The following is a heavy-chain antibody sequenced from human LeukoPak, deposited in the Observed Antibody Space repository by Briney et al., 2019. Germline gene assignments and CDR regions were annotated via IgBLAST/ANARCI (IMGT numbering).Heavy chain of an antibody. CDR3: ARGYCSGGSCYFNYFDY. Sequence: GGSLRLSCAASGFTLSSYSMNWVRQAPGKGLEWVSSISSSSSYIYYADSVKGRFTISRDNAKNSLYLQMNSLRAEDTAVYYCARGYCSGGSCYFNYFDYWGQGTLVTVSS. CDR1: GFTLSSYS. CDR2: ISSSSSYI. V-gene: IGHV3-21*01. D-gene: IGHD2-15*01. J-gene: IGHJ4*02.